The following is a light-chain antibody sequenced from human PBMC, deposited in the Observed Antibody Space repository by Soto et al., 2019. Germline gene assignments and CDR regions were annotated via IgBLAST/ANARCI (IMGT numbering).Light chain of an antibody. CDR1: QSVGSN. Sequence: EIVMTQSAATLSVSPGERATLSCRPSQSVGSNLAWYQQKPGQAPRLLIYGASTRATGIPARFSGSGSGTEFTLTISSLQSEDFAVYYCQQYNNWPRTFGQGTKVDIK. CDR2: GAS. CDR3: QQYNNWPRT. V-gene: IGKV3-15*01. J-gene: IGKJ1*01.